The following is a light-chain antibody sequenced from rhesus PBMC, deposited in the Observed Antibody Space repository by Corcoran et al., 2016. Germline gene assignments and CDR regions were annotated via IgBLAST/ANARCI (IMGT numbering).Light chain of an antibody. CDR3: LQHSNWPHS. V-gene: IGKV3-24*01. Sequence: EIVMTQSPATLSLSTGERATLSCRASQGVSSRLAWYQQQTGQAPRLPISGASSRATGIPDRFSGSGSGTDFTLTISSLEPEDVAIYYCLQHSNWPHSFGQGTKVEIK. J-gene: IGKJ2*01. CDR2: GAS. CDR1: QGVSSR.